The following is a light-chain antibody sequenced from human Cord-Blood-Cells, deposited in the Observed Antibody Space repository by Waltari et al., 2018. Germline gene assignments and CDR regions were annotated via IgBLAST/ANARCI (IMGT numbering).Light chain of an antibody. CDR2: DDS. J-gene: IGLJ1*01. Sequence: SYVLTQPPSLSVAPGKTARITCGGNNIGRKRCYWYQQKPGQAPVLVVYDDSDRPSGIPGRFSGSNSGNTATLTISRVEAGDEADYYCQVWDSSSDHYVFGTGTKVTVL. V-gene: IGLV3-21*03. CDR1: NIGRKR. CDR3: QVWDSSSDHYV.